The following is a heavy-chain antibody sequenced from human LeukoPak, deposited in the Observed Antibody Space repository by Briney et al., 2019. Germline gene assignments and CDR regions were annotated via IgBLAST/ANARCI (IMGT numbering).Heavy chain of an antibody. CDR2: ISYDGSNK. V-gene: IGHV3-30-3*01. CDR3: AREIFLEWLTCFDY. D-gene: IGHD3-3*01. CDR1: GFTFSSYA. J-gene: IGHJ4*02. Sequence: GGSLRLSCAASGFTFSSYAMHWVRQAPGKGLEWVAVISYDGSNKYYADSVKGRFTISRDNFKNTLYLQMNSLRAEDTAVYYCAREIFLEWLTCFDYWGQGTLVTVSS.